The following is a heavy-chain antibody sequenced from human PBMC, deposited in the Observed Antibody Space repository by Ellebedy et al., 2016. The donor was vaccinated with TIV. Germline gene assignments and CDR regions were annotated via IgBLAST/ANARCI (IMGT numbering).Heavy chain of an antibody. J-gene: IGHJ4*02. CDR3: ARRRRGIAAAGDY. V-gene: IGHV4-34*01. CDR1: GGSFSGYY. D-gene: IGHD6-13*01. Sequence: SETLSLXXAVYGGSFSGYYWSWIRQPPGKGLEWIGEINHSGSTNYNPSLKSRVTISVDTSKNQFSLKLSSVTAADTAVYYCARRRRGIAAAGDYWGQGTLVTVSS. CDR2: INHSGST.